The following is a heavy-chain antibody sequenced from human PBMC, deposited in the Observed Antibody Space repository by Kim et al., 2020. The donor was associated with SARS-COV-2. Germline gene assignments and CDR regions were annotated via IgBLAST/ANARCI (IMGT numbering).Heavy chain of an antibody. D-gene: IGHD6-19*01. V-gene: IGHV3-23*01. CDR3: VPCVTLGDRSGWCTFFDL. CDR1: GLTLRSYA. J-gene: IGHJ4*02. CDR2: ITRGGDT. Sequence: GGSLRLSCAASGLTLRSYAMNWVRQGPGKGLEWVSSITRGGDTYYAASLKGRFTISRDNFKDTLSLQMNSLRAEDTGNYYCVPCVTLGDRSGWCTFFDLWGQETLVTVS.